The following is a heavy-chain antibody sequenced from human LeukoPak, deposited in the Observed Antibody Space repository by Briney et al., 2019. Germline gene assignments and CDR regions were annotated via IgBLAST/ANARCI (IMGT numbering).Heavy chain of an antibody. CDR1: GFRFGDYA. CDR2: IKTIANGATT. D-gene: IGHD2-15*01. J-gene: IGHJ5*02. CDR3: SRDYPLGRCSGETCGWFDP. Sequence: GGSLRLSCITPGFRFGDYAMSWFRQAPGKGLEWVGLIKTIANGATTEYAASVKGRFTISRDDSKSVAYLQVDSLEAEDTAMYYCSRDYPLGRCSGETCGWFDPWGQGTLVTVSS. V-gene: IGHV3-49*03.